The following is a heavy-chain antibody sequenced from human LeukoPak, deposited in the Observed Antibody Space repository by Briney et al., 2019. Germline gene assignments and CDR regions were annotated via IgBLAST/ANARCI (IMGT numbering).Heavy chain of an antibody. V-gene: IGHV4-39*07. CDR2: IYYSGST. Sequence: TFSSYAMSWVRQAPGKGLEWIGSIYYSGSTYYNPSLKSRVTISVDTSKNQFSLKLSSVTAADTAVYYCARDRGPVWFGESHYFDYWGQGTLVTVSS. D-gene: IGHD3-10*01. CDR3: ARDRGPVWFGESHYFDY. CDR1: TFSSYA. J-gene: IGHJ4*02.